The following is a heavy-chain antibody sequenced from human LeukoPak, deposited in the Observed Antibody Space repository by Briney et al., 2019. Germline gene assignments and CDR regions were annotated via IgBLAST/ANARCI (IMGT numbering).Heavy chain of an antibody. V-gene: IGHV4-34*01. J-gene: IGHJ5*02. Sequence: SETLSLTCAVYGGSFSPYYWSWIRQSPDKGLEWIGEINHSRSTNYNPSLKSRVTISVDTSKNQFSLKLSSVTAADTAVYYCARHLPSFYYDGDWFDPWGQGTLVTVSS. CDR3: ARHLPSFYYDGDWFDP. D-gene: IGHD3-22*01. CDR2: INHSRST. CDR1: GGSFSPYY.